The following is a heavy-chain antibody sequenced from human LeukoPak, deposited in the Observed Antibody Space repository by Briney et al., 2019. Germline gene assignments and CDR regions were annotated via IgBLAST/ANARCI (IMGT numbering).Heavy chain of an antibody. CDR3: ARGKGYFDY. J-gene: IGHJ4*02. CDR2: IWYDGSNK. Sequence: GGSLRLSCAASGFTFSSYGMHWVRQAPGKGPEWVAVIWYDGSNKYYADSVKGRFTISRDNSKNTLYLQMNSLRAEDTAVYYCARGKGYFDYWGQGTLVTVSS. CDR1: GFTFSSYG. V-gene: IGHV3-33*01.